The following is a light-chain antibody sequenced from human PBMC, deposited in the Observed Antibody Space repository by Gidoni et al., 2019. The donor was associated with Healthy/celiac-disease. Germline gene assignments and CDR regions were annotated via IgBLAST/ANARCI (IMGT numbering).Light chain of an antibody. J-gene: IGLJ2*01. CDR2: EGR. V-gene: IGLV2-23*01. CDR3: CSYAGSSSVV. CDR1: SSDVGSYNL. Sequence: QSALTQPASVSGSPGQSITIACTGTSSDVGSYNLVSWYQQHPGKAPPLMIYEGRKRPSGVFNRFSGSKSGNTASLTISGLQAEDEADYYCCSYAGSSSVVFGGGTKLTVL.